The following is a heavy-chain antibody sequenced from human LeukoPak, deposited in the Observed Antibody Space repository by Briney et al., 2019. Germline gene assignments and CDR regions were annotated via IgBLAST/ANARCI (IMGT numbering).Heavy chain of an antibody. J-gene: IGHJ5*01. Sequence: PSETLSLTCTVSCGSISSYYWSWIRQPAGKGLEWIGRIYSSGRTEYNPSLKSRVTMSVDTSKNQFYLKLSSVTAADTALYYCARERQGWWLDSWGQGTLVTVSS. CDR2: IYSSGRT. CDR1: CGSISSYY. D-gene: IGHD5-24*01. V-gene: IGHV4-4*07. CDR3: ARERQGWWLDS.